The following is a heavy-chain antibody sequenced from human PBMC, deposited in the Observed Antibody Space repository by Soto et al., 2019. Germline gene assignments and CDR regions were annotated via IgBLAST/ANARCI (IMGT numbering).Heavy chain of an antibody. CDR1: GFTFSSYG. Sequence: QVQLVESGGGVVQPGRSLRLSCAASGFTFSSYGMHWVRQAAGKGLEWVAVIWYDGSNKYYADSVKGRFTISRDNSKNTLYVQMDSLRAEDTAVYYCARDRSRSGSYSGNWYFDLWGRGTLVTVSS. CDR3: ARDRSRSGSYSGNWYFDL. V-gene: IGHV3-33*01. CDR2: IWYDGSNK. D-gene: IGHD1-26*01. J-gene: IGHJ2*01.